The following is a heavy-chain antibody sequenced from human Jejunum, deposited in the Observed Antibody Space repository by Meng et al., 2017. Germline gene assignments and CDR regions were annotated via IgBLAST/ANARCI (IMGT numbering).Heavy chain of an antibody. CDR2: ISSSGSTI. Sequence: GGSLRLSCAASGFTFSDYYMSWIRQAPGKGLEWVSYISSSGSTIYYADSVKGRFTISRDNAKNSLYLQMNSLRAEGTAVYYCARDLRITMVRGVTFDYWGQGTLVTVSS. D-gene: IGHD3-10*01. J-gene: IGHJ4*02. CDR1: GFTFSDYY. CDR3: ARDLRITMVRGVTFDY. V-gene: IGHV3-11*01.